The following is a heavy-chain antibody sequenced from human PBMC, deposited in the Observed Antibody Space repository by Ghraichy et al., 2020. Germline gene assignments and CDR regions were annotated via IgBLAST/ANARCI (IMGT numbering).Heavy chain of an antibody. J-gene: IGHJ4*02. D-gene: IGHD7-27*01. CDR2: IWYDGSNK. Sequence: GESLNISCAASGFTFSSYGMHWVRQAPGKGLEWVAVIWYDGSNKYYADSVKGRFTISRDNSKNTLYLQMNSLRAEDTAVYYCARDGGTGDLTYFDYGGQGTLVTVSS. CDR1: GFTFSSYG. V-gene: IGHV3-33*01. CDR3: ARDGGTGDLTYFDY.